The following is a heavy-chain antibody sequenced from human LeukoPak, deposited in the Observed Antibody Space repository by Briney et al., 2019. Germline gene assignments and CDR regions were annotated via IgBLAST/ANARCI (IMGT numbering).Heavy chain of an antibody. CDR3: ATVSSGSYREFDY. D-gene: IGHD1-26*01. J-gene: IGHJ4*02. CDR1: VYTLTELS. V-gene: IGHV1-24*01. CDR2: FDPEDGET. Sequence: ASVKVSCKVSVYTLTELSMHWVRQAPGKGLEWVGGFDPEDGETIYAQKFQGRVTMTEDTSTDTAYMELSSLRSEDTAVYCCATVSSGSYREFDYWGQGDLVTVSS.